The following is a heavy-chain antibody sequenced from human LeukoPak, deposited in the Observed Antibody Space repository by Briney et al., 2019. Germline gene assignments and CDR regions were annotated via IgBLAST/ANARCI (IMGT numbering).Heavy chain of an antibody. J-gene: IGHJ4*02. CDR1: GGSISNYY. CDR2: IYYTGST. D-gene: IGHD3-22*01. V-gene: IGHV4-59*01. Sequence: SETLSLTCTVSGGSISNYYWSWIRQPPEKGLEYIGYIYYTGSTYYNPSLKSRVTISLDTSKNQFTLKLSSVTAADTAVYYCVRRYYYDIWGQGTLVTVSS. CDR3: VRRYYYDI.